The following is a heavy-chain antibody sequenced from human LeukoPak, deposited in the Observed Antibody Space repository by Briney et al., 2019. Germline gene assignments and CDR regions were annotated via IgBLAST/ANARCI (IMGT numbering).Heavy chain of an antibody. CDR3: ARYNGDLTGGFDY. CDR2: INPAGGST. Sequence: AAVKVSFKASGYTFTNYYIHWVRQPPGQGLDRMGIINPAGGSTGYAQKFQGRVTMSRDTSTSTVYMELSSLRSEDTAVYYCARYNGDLTGGFDYWGQRTLVTVSS. D-gene: IGHD4-17*01. V-gene: IGHV1-46*01. CDR1: GYTFTNYY. J-gene: IGHJ4*02.